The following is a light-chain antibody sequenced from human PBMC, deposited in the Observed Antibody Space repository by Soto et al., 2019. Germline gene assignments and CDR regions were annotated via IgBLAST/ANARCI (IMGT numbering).Light chain of an antibody. V-gene: IGKV1-39*01. CDR3: HQSRNYPQK. Sequence: IHMTQSPSSLSASVGAIVTITCRASQTIGSYLHWYQKKPGKAPKLIIYAASSLQRGVPSRCSGSGSGADFTLRISSRQPEDFATYYSHQSRNYPQKFCQGTNVAIK. CDR2: AAS. CDR1: QTIGSY. J-gene: IGKJ1*01.